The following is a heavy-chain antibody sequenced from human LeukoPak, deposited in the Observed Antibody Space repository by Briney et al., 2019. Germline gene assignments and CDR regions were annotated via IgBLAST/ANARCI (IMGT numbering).Heavy chain of an antibody. CDR1: GYNFINYG. CDR2: ISTYNSNS. CDR3: ARVARTAVGIRYYFDE. J-gene: IGHJ4*02. Sequence: VKVSCKASGYNFINYGISWVRQAPGQGLDWMGWISTYNSNSIYAQKSQGRVTMTTDTSTSTGYMDLRSLTSDDTAVYYCARVARTAVGIRYYFDEWGQGTLVRVSS. V-gene: IGHV1-18*01. D-gene: IGHD1-14*01.